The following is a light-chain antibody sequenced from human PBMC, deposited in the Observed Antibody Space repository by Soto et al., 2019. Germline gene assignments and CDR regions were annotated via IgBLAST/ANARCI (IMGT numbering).Light chain of an antibody. CDR1: QSVRSK. V-gene: IGKV3-20*01. CDR2: DAS. Sequence: DIEMTQSPATLSASAGERATLTCRASQSVRSKLAWYQQRPGQAPRLLIYDASTRDKGIPARFSGSGSGTDYSLTTSRLEPADYALSYCQQYGSSSPITFGQGTRLEIK. J-gene: IGKJ5*01. CDR3: QQYGSSSPIT.